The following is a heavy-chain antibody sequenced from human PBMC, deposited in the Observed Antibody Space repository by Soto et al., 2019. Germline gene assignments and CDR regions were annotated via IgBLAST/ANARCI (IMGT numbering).Heavy chain of an antibody. V-gene: IGHV3-43*01. D-gene: IGHD3-16*02. CDR3: AKVRLPYRFFDLHX. CDR2: ISWDGGST. J-gene: IGHJ6*02. Sequence: GGSLRLSCAASGFTFDDYSMHWVRQRPGKGLEWVDIISWDGGSTYYEYSVRGRFTISRDDSKNSLYLHMNGLKNEDTALYYCAKVRLPYRFFDLHXWGQVTTVTVS. CDR1: GFTFDDYS.